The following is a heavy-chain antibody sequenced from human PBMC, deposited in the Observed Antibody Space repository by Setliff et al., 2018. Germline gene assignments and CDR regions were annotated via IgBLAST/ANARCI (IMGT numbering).Heavy chain of an antibody. D-gene: IGHD6-13*01. CDR1: GYSFTTYW. Sequence: GESLKISCQGSGYSFTTYWIGWVRQAPGQGLEWMGILNPGGGSSSSAQRFQGRVTMTSDTSARKVYMEGNILRSDDTAMYYCAGGGMAAAGRKGVFEHWGQGTLVTVSS. J-gene: IGHJ4*02. CDR2: LNPGGGSS. CDR3: AGGGMAAAGRKGVFEH. V-gene: IGHV1-46*01.